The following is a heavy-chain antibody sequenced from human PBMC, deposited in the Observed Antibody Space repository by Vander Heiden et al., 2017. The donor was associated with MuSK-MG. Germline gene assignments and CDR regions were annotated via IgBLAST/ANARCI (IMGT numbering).Heavy chain of an antibody. CDR3: AKEALDYYLYYFDY. CDR2: ISGSGGNT. V-gene: IGHV3-23*01. J-gene: IGHJ4*02. D-gene: IGHD1-26*01. Sequence: EVQLLESGGNLVQPGGSLRLSCAASGFTFSSYAMSWVRQAPGKGLEWVSSISGSGGNTYFADSVKGRFTISRDNSKNTLYLQMNSLRAEDTAVYFCAKEALDYYLYYFDYWGQGTLVTVSS. CDR1: GFTFSSYA.